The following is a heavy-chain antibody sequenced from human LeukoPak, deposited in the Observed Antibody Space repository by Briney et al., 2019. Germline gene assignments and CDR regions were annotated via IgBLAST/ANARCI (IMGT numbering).Heavy chain of an antibody. J-gene: IGHJ4*02. Sequence: GGSLRLSCAASGWTFSSYWMSWVRQAPGKGLEWVANIKQDGSEKYYVDSVKGRFTISRDNAKNSLYLQMNSLRAEDTAVYSCARIPEVVPAATYYFDYWGQGTLVTVSS. V-gene: IGHV3-7*03. CDR3: ARIPEVVPAATYYFDY. D-gene: IGHD2-2*01. CDR1: GWTFSSYW. CDR2: IKQDGSEK.